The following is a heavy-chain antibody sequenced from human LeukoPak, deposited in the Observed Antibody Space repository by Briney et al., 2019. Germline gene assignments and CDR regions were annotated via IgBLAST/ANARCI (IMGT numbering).Heavy chain of an antibody. V-gene: IGHV1-58*02. CDR1: GYTFTSYG. Sequence: SVKVSCKASGYTFTSYGISWVRQARGQRLEWIGWIVVGSGNTNYAQKFQERVTITRDMSTSTAYMELSSLRSEDTAVYYCAATIAADTGYYGMDVWGQGTTVTVSS. J-gene: IGHJ6*02. D-gene: IGHD6-13*01. CDR2: IVVGSGNT. CDR3: AATIAADTGYYGMDV.